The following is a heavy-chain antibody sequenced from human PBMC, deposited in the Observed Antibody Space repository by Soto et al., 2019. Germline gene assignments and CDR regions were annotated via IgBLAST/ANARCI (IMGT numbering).Heavy chain of an antibody. Sequence: GGSLRLSCAASGFTFGDYAMSWFRQAPGKGLEWVGFIRSKAYGGTTEYAASVKGRFTISRDDSKSIAYLQMNSLKTEDTAVYYCTTNYYDSSGYDNWFDPWGQGTLVTVSS. CDR3: TTNYYDSSGYDNWFDP. D-gene: IGHD3-22*01. CDR2: IRSKAYGGTT. CDR1: GFTFGDYA. J-gene: IGHJ5*02. V-gene: IGHV3-49*03.